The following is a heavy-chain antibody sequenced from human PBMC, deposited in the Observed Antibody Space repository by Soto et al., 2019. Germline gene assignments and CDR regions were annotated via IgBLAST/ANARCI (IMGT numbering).Heavy chain of an antibody. Sequence: GGSLRLSCAASGFTFSSYEMNWVRQAPGKGLEWVSYISSSGSTIYYADSVKGRFTISRDNAKNSLYLQMNSLRAEDTAVYYCARVLGDIVVVPAAKDAFDICGQGPMVTV. D-gene: IGHD2-2*01. V-gene: IGHV3-48*03. J-gene: IGHJ3*02. CDR3: ARVLGDIVVVPAAKDAFDI. CDR2: ISSSGSTI. CDR1: GFTFSSYE.